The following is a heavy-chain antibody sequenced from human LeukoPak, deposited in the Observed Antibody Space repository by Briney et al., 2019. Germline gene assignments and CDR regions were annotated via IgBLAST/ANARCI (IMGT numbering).Heavy chain of an antibody. V-gene: IGHV1-2*02. CDR3: ARGDIVVVPAARETYYYYMDV. Sequence: GASVKVSCKASGYTFTDYYMHWVRQAPGQGLEWMGWINPDSGGTNYAQRFQGRVTMTRDTSISTAYMELSRLRSDDTAVYYCARGDIVVVPAARETYYYYMDVWGKGTTVTISS. CDR1: GYTFTDYY. J-gene: IGHJ6*03. D-gene: IGHD2-2*01. CDR2: INPDSGGT.